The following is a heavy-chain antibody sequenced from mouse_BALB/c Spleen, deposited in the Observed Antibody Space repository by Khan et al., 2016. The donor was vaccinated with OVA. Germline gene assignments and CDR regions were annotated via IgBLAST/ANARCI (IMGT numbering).Heavy chain of an antibody. CDR1: GYIFTSYW. J-gene: IGHJ4*01. D-gene: IGHD1-3*01. CDR2: IYPGTGST. Sequence: QVQLQQSGAELVRPGASVKLSCKTSGYIFTSYWIHWVKQRSGQGLEWIARIYPGTGSTYYNEKFKGKDTLTADKSSSTAYMQLSSLKSEVSADYFCAREGYNNRSMDYCCQVTSVTVPS. V-gene: IGHV1S132*01. CDR3: AREGYNNRSMDY.